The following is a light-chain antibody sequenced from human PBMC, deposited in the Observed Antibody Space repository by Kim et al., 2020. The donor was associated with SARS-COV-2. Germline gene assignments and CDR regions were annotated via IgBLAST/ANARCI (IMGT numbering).Light chain of an antibody. CDR3: QQYYSNPPS. CDR1: KSGLESNNKKNY. J-gene: IGKJ2*03. V-gene: IGKV4-1*01. Sequence: INGKTSKSGLESNNKKNYLAWYKQKQGQPPKLRSYGAATRESGVPDRFSGSGAGTDLTLTISSLKAEDVAVYEWQQYYSNPPSFGQGTKLEI. CDR2: GAA.